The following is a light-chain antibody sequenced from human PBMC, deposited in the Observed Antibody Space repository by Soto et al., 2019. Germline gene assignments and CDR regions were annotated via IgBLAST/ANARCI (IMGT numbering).Light chain of an antibody. CDR3: QQRSNWPLT. CDR1: QSVSSY. V-gene: IGKV3-11*01. CDR2: DAS. Sequence: EIVLTQSPATLSLSPGERATLSCRASQSVSSYLAWYQQKLSQSPRLLIYDASNRATGIPDRFSGSGSGTDFTLTISSLEPEDFAVYYCQQRSNWPLTFGGGTKVDIK. J-gene: IGKJ4*01.